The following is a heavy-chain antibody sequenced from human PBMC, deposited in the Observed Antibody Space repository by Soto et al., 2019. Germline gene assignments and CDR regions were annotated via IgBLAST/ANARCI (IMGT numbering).Heavy chain of an antibody. CDR2: ISYDGSNK. CDR1: GFTFSSYG. Sequence: GGSLRLSCAASGFTFSSYGMHWVRQAPGKGLEWVAVISYDGSNKYYADSVKGRFTISRDNSKNTLYLQMNSLRAEDTAVYYWAKSESAVEVLLWFGDVAAYGMDVWGQGTTVTVSS. D-gene: IGHD3-10*01. J-gene: IGHJ6*02. CDR3: AKSESAVEVLLWFGDVAAYGMDV. V-gene: IGHV3-30*18.